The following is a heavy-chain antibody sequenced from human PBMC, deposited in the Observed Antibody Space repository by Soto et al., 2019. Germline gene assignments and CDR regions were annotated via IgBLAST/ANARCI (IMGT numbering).Heavy chain of an antibody. CDR3: ARIDGMDV. J-gene: IGHJ6*02. CDR1: GGSFSGYY. Sequence: QVQLQQWGAGLLKPSETLSLTCAVYGGSFSGYYWSWIRQPPGKGLEWIGEINHSGSTNYNPSLKSRVTISVDTSKNQFSLKLSSVTAADTAVYYCARIDGMDVWGQGTTVTVSS. V-gene: IGHV4-34*01. CDR2: INHSGST.